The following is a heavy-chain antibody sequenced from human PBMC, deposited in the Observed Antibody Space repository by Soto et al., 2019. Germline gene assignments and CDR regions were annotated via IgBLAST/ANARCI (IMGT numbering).Heavy chain of an antibody. CDR3: ARDHHRYSGYDYVDY. CDR1: GFTFSTYS. Sequence: GGSLRLSCAASGFTFSTYSMNWVRQAPGKGLEWVSYISSSSSYTNYADSVKGRFTISRDNAKNSLYLQMNSLRAEDTAVYYCARDHHRYSGYDYVDYWGQGTLVTVPS. D-gene: IGHD5-12*01. J-gene: IGHJ4*02. CDR2: ISSSSSYT. V-gene: IGHV3-21*05.